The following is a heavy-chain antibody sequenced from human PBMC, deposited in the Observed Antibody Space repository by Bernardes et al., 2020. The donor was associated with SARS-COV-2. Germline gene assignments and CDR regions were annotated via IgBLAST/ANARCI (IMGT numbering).Heavy chain of an antibody. V-gene: IGHV3-23*01. CDR2: ISGSGDRT. CDR3: AKGRDSGYLVPFDY. CDR1: GFTFRRYA. J-gene: IGHJ4*02. D-gene: IGHD3-22*01. Sequence: GSLKLPCAASGFTFRRYAMSWLRQAPGKGLEWVSGISGSGDRTHYAGSVKGRFTIPRDTSKSTLYLQMNSLRAEDTAVYYCAKGRDSGYLVPFDYWGQGTLVTVSS.